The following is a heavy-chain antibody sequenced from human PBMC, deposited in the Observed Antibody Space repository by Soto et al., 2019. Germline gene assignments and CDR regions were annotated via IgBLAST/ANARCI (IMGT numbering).Heavy chain of an antibody. CDR1: GGSISTHY. D-gene: IGHD3-16*01. J-gene: IGHJ5*02. V-gene: IGHV4-4*07. Sequence: PSETLSLTCSASGGSISTHYWSWFRQSAGKALEWIGHISTTGGTNYNPSLKSRVTMSVDTAGKAFSLQLASVTAADTAVYYCARVWHSKTGGLDPWGQGVLVTVSS. CDR2: ISTTGGT. CDR3: ARVWHSKTGGLDP.